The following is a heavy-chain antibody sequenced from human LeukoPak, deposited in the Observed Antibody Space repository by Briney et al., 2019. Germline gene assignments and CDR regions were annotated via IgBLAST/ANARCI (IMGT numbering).Heavy chain of an antibody. D-gene: IGHD3-22*01. CDR1: GFTVGSNY. V-gene: IGHV3-66*01. J-gene: IGHJ4*02. CDR2: IYSGGST. CDR3: ARARPNYYDSSGYFDY. Sequence: PGGSLRLSCAASGFTVGSNYMSWVRQAPGKGLEWVSVIYSGGSTYYADSVKGRFTISRDNSKNTLYLQMNGLRAEDTAVYYCARARPNYYDSSGYFDYWGQGTLVTVSS.